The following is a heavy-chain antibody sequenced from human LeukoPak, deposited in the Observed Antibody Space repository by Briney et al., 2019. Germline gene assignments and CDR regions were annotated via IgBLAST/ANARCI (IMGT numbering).Heavy chain of an antibody. V-gene: IGHV3-13*01. CDR2: IGIAGDT. J-gene: IGHJ4*02. CDR3: ARGSGGGYDLRFDY. D-gene: IGHD5-12*01. Sequence: GGSLRLSCAASGFTFSSYDMHWVRQATGKGLEWVSAIGIAGDTYYPGSVKGRFTISRENAKNSLYLQMNSLRAGDTAVYYCARGSGGGYDLRFDYWGQGTLVTVSS. CDR1: GFTFSSYD.